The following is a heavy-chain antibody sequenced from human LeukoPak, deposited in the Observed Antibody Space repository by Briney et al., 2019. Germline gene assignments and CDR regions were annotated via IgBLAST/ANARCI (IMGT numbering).Heavy chain of an antibody. D-gene: IGHD1-1*01. Sequence: GGSLRLSCVASGFTFRNYAMSWVRQSPGKGLEWISAISNDGVYTFHADSVKGRLTISRDNAENSLYLQMNSLRAEDTAVYYCARKTGTTGEAFDYWGQGTQVTVSS. CDR3: ARKTGTTGEAFDY. J-gene: IGHJ4*02. V-gene: IGHV3-23*01. CDR1: GFTFRNYA. CDR2: ISNDGVYT.